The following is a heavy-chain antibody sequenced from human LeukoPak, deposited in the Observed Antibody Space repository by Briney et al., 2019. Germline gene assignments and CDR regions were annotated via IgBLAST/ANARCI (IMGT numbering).Heavy chain of an antibody. Sequence: GASVKVSCKASGYTFTSYYMDWVRQAPGQGLEWMGIINPSGGSTSYAQKFQGRVTMTRDTSTSTVYMELSSLRSEDTAVYYCARVALPYYDSSGSLHPYAFDIWGQGTMVTVSS. J-gene: IGHJ3*02. CDR1: GYTFTSYY. D-gene: IGHD3-22*01. CDR2: INPSGGST. CDR3: ARVALPYYDSSGSLHPYAFDI. V-gene: IGHV1-46*01.